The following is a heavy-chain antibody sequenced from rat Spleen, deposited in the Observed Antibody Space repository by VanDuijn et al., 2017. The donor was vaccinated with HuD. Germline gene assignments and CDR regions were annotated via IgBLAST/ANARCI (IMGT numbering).Heavy chain of an antibody. Sequence: EVKLVESGGGLVQPGRSLKLSCAASGFNTNDYWMGWVRQAPGKGLEWIGEINKDSSTINYTPSLKDKFTISRDNAQNTLYLQMSKLGSEDTAIYYCTRHALMYTTDPFAYWGQGTLVTVSS. J-gene: IGHJ3*01. CDR3: TRHALMYTTDPFAY. CDR2: INKDSSTI. CDR1: GFNTNDYW. D-gene: IGHD1-6*01. V-gene: IGHV4-2*01.